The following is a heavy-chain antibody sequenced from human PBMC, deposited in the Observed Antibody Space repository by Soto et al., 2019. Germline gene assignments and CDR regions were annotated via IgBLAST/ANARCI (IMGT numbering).Heavy chain of an antibody. V-gene: IGHV3-30*18. CDR2: ISSDGTKR. Sequence: GGSLRLSCAASGFSFKNYAMHWVRQAPGKGPEWVAVISSDGTKRDYVDSVTGRFTISRDNSRNTLYLHMNTLRLEDSGVYYCAKPHASLQWPPFDPWGHGTLVTVS. D-gene: IGHD6-19*01. CDR1: GFSFKNYA. CDR3: AKPHASLQWPPFDP. J-gene: IGHJ5*02.